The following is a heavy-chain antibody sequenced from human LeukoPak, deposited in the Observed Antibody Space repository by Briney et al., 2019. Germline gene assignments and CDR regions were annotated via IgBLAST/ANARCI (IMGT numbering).Heavy chain of an antibody. J-gene: IGHJ5*02. CDR2: ISGDGGST. Sequence: GGSLRLSCAASGFTFDDYAMHWVRQAPGKGLDWVSLISGDGGSTYYADSVKGRFTISKDNSKNSLYLQMNSLRTEDTALYYCAKAFSYGDYPSPWGQGTLVTVPS. CDR1: GFTFDDYA. V-gene: IGHV3-43*02. CDR3: AKAFSYGDYPSP. D-gene: IGHD4-17*01.